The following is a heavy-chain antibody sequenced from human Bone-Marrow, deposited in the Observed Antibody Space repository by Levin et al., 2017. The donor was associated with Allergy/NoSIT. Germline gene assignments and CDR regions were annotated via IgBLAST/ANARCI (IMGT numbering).Heavy chain of an antibody. D-gene: IGHD5-12*01. CDR3: ARLDGYTEPSFFYYGLDV. CDR2: IFPAHSKT. Sequence: AGGSLRLSCQASGFAFKTYWIGWVRQMPGKGLEWMGIIFPAHSKTTYSPAFQDLVTISADTSINTVYLQWSSLRASDTAIYYCARLDGYTEPSFFYYGLDVWGQGTTVTVSS. J-gene: IGHJ6*02. CDR1: GFAFKTYW. V-gene: IGHV5-51*01.